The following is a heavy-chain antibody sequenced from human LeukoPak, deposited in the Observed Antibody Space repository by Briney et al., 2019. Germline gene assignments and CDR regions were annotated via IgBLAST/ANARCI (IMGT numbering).Heavy chain of an antibody. D-gene: IGHD5-24*01. CDR2: IIPIFGTA. Sequence: SVKVSCKASGGTFSSYAISWVRQAPGQGLEWMGRIIPIFGTANYAQQFQGRVTITTDESTSTAYMELSSLRSEDTAVYYCAGGIVMATTEYSYWGQGTLVTVSS. V-gene: IGHV1-69*05. CDR3: AGGIVMATTEYSY. CDR1: GGTFSSYA. J-gene: IGHJ4*02.